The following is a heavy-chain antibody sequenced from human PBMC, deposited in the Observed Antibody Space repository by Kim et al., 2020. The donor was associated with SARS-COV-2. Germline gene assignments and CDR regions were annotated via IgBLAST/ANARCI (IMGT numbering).Heavy chain of an antibody. Sequence: KGRFTSPRDNSKNTLYLEMNSLRAEDTAVYYCARDGGDGSGSRRGTGMDVWGQGTTVTVSS. J-gene: IGHJ6*02. V-gene: IGHV3-30*01. D-gene: IGHD3-10*01. CDR3: ARDGGDGSGSRRGTGMDV.